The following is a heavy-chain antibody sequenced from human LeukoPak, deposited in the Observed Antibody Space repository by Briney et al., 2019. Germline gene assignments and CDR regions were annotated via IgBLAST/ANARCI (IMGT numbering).Heavy chain of an antibody. Sequence: ASVKVSCKASGYTFTGYYMHWVRQAPGQGLEWMGWINPNSGGTNYAQKFQGRVTMTRDTSVSTAYMELSRLRSDDTAVYYCARVHDYDFWSGYCAFDIWGQGTMVTVSS. CDR3: ARVHDYDFWSGYCAFDI. V-gene: IGHV1-2*02. CDR2: INPNSGGT. CDR1: GYTFTGYY. D-gene: IGHD3-3*01. J-gene: IGHJ3*02.